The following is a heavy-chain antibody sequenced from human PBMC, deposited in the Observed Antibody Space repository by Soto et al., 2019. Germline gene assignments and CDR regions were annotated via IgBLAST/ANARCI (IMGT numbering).Heavy chain of an antibody. V-gene: IGHV4-59*01. Sequence: EALSLTCTVSAGCITTSYWSWIRQPLGKALEWIGYISYRGSTNYNPSLKSRLTISIDTSKSQISLKLTSMTTADTAVYYCASSGIVGREVNTWFDPWGQGTLVTVSS. CDR1: AGCITTSY. CDR3: ASSGIVGREVNTWFDP. CDR2: ISYRGST. D-gene: IGHD3-22*01. J-gene: IGHJ5*02.